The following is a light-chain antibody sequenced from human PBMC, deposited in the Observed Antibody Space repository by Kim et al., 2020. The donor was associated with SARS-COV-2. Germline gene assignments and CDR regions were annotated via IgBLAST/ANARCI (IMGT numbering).Light chain of an antibody. CDR3: QSYDNTLSGYV. J-gene: IGLJ1*01. CDR2: GST. V-gene: IGLV1-40*01. Sequence: RVTISCTGSSYNSGAGYDVHWYQQFPGTAPKLLIYGSTKRPSGVPDRFSGSKSGTSASLAITGLQAEDEADYFCQSYDNTLSGYVFATGTKVTVL. CDR1: SYNSGAGYD.